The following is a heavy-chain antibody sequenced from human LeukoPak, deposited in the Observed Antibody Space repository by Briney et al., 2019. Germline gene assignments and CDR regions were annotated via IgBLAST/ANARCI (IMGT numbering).Heavy chain of an antibody. CDR2: TKQDGSEK. CDR1: GFSVSGYW. V-gene: IGHV3-7*01. CDR3: AREWQGGIAAAGTRIEGDY. J-gene: IGHJ4*02. D-gene: IGHD6-13*01. Sequence: GGSLRLSCAVSGFSVSGYWMTWVRQAPGKGLEWVANTKQDGSEKNYVDSVKGRFTISRDNAENSLFLQMNSLRVEGTAVYYCAREWQGGIAAAGTRIEGDYWGQGTLVAVSS.